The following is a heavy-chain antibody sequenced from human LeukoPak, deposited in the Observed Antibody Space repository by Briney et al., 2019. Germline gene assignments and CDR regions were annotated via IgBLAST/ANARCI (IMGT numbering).Heavy chain of an antibody. CDR3: ARLGYVDFDY. Sequence: GGSLRLSCAASGFTFSSHAMSWVRQAPGKGLEWVSVIYSGGSTYYADSVKGRFTISRDNSKNTLYLQMNSLRAEDTAVYYCARLGYVDFDYWGQGTLVTVSS. CDR1: GFTFSSHA. D-gene: IGHD5-12*01. V-gene: IGHV3-66*04. J-gene: IGHJ4*02. CDR2: IYSGGST.